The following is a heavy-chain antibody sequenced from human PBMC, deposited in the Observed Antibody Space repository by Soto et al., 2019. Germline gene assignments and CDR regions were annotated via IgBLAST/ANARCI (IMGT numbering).Heavy chain of an antibody. D-gene: IGHD2-2*01. CDR1: GFTFSSYW. V-gene: IGHV3-74*01. Sequence: GGSLRLSCAASGFTFSSYWMHWVRQAPGKGLVWVSRINSDGSSTSYADSVKGRFTISRDNAKNTLYLQMNSLRAEDTAVYYCASGCSSTSCYPYYYYYYMDVWGKGTTVTVSS. CDR2: INSDGSST. CDR3: ASGCSSTSCYPYYYYYYMDV. J-gene: IGHJ6*03.